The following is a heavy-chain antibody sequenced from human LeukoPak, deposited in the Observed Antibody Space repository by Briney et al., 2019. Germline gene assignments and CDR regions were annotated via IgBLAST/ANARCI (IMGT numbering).Heavy chain of an antibody. J-gene: IGHJ4*02. CDR3: ATSRSFDY. Sequence: AGGSLRLSCAASGFTFSSYWMSWVRQAPGKGLEWVANIKQDGSEKYYMDSVKGRLTVSRDNAKNSVYLQMNSLRAEDTAVYYCATSRSFDYWGQETLVTVSS. V-gene: IGHV3-7*03. CDR1: GFTFSSYW. CDR2: IKQDGSEK.